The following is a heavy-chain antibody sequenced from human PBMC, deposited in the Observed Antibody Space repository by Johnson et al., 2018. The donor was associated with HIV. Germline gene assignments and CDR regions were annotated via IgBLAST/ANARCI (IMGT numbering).Heavy chain of an antibody. J-gene: IGHJ3*01. V-gene: IGHV3-11*04. CDR3: VRRFYDSSAFDV. Sequence: QVQLVESGGGLVKPGGSLRLSCVASGFTFSDYYMSWIRQAPGKGLEWVSYISSSGSTLYYTDSVRGRFTNSRDNSRNTLFLQMNSLRAEDTAMYFCVRRFYDSSAFDVWGQGTLVTVSS. CDR2: ISSSGSTL. CDR1: GFTFSDYY. D-gene: IGHD3-22*01.